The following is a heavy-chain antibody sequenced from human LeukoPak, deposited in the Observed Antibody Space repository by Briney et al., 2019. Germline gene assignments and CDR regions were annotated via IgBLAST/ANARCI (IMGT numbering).Heavy chain of an antibody. CDR2: ICGSGGCT. CDR1: GFTFNTYA. Sequence: AGGSLRLSCLASGFTFNTYAIYWVRQAPGKGLEWVSGICGSGGCTYYADSVKGRFTISRDNSKNTVYLQMNSLTADDTAVYYCAKTTVGYSSGRYPGWPADCWGQGTLVTVSS. D-gene: IGHD6-19*01. CDR3: AKTTVGYSSGRYPGWPADC. V-gene: IGHV3-23*01. J-gene: IGHJ4*02.